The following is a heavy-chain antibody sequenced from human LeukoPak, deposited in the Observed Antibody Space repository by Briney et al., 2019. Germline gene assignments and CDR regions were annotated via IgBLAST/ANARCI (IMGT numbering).Heavy chain of an antibody. CDR1: GFTVSSNY. J-gene: IGHJ6*02. Sequence: PGGSVRLSCAASGFTVSSNYMSWVRQAPGKGLEWVSVIYSGGSTYYADSVKGRFTISRDNSKNTLYLQMNSLRAEDTAVYYCARDRVYGSGSYRTYYYYGMDVWGHGNTGTVSS. V-gene: IGHV3-53*01. CDR3: ARDRVYGSGSYRTYYYYGMDV. D-gene: IGHD3-10*01. CDR2: IYSGGST.